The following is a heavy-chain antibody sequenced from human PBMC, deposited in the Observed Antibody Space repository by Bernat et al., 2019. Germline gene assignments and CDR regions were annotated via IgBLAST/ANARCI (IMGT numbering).Heavy chain of an antibody. D-gene: IGHD3-10*02. CDR1: DGSIKISDYS. CDR3: ASLCGEALWYGGLRYYFDY. V-gene: IGHV4-39*01. J-gene: IGHJ4*02. CDR2: IHYSGST. Sequence: QPQLQESGPGLVKPSETLSLTCTVSDGSIKISDYSWGWIRQPPGKGLEWIGNIHYSGSTHYRSSLMSRVTISVDPSRTQFSVRLTSVTATDTAVYYCASLCGEALWYGGLRYYFDYWGQGTLVTVSS.